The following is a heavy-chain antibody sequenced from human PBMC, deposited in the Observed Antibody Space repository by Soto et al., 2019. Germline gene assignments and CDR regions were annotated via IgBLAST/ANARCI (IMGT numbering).Heavy chain of an antibody. CDR2: IKQDGSEK. V-gene: IGHV3-7*01. J-gene: IGHJ4*02. CDR1: GFTFSGYW. CDR3: ARVGRSSGSLGY. Sequence: EVQLVESGGGLVQPGGSLRLSCAASGFTFSGYWMTWVRQAPGKGLEWVANIKQDGSEKYYVDYVKGRFTISRDNAKNSLYLQTNSLRAGDSAVYDCARVGRSSGSLGYWGQGTRVTVSS. D-gene: IGHD6-19*01.